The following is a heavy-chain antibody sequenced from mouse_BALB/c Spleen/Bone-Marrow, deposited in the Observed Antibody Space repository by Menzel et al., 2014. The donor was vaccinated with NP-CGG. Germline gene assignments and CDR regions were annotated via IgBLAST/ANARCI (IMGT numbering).Heavy chain of an antibody. CDR1: GFTFTDYY. CDR3: ARDMGGLLFDS. Sequence: EVKVEESGGGLVQPGGSLRLSCATSGFTFTDYYMNWVRQPPGKALEWLAFIRNKAYGYTTEYSASVKGRFTISRGNSQNILYLQMNTLRAEDSATYYCARDMGGLLFDSWGQGTTLSVSS. D-gene: IGHD1-1*01. J-gene: IGHJ2*01. V-gene: IGHV7-3*02. CDR2: IRNKAYGYTT.